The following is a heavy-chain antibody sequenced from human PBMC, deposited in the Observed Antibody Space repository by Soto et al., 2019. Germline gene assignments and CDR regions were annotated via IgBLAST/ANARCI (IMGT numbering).Heavy chain of an antibody. D-gene: IGHD6-6*01. Sequence: ASVKVSWKASGGTFSSYAISWVRQAPGQGLEWMGWINPNSGGTNYAQKFQGWVTMTRDTSISTAYMELSRLRSDDTAVYYCAREYSSSSEYDYYYGMDVWGQGTTVTVSS. CDR1: GGTFSSYA. CDR3: AREYSSSSEYDYYYGMDV. CDR2: INPNSGGT. J-gene: IGHJ6*02. V-gene: IGHV1-2*04.